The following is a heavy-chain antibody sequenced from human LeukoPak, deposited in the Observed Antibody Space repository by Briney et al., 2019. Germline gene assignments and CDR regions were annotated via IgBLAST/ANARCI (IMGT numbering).Heavy chain of an antibody. J-gene: IGHJ6*04. Sequence: GGSLRLSCAASGFTFSSYSMNWVRQAPGKGLEWVSSISSSSSYIYYADSVKGRFTISRDNAKNSLYLQMNSLRAEDTAVYYCARSAREYEVMDAWGKGTTVTVSS. V-gene: IGHV3-21*01. CDR2: ISSSSSYI. D-gene: IGHD2-2*01. CDR3: ARSAREYEVMDA. CDR1: GFTFSSYS.